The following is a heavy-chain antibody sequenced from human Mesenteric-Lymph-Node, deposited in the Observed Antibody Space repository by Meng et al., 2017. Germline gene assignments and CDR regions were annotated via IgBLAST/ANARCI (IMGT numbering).Heavy chain of an antibody. CDR1: GGTFSSYT. V-gene: IGHV1-69*02. J-gene: IGHJ4*02. CDR3: ARIYGSWLVDY. Sequence: SVKVSCKASGGTFSSYTISWVRQAPGQGLEWMGRIIPILGIANYAQKFQGRVTITADKSTSTAYMELSSLRSEDTAVYYCARIYGSWLVDYWGQGTLVTVSS. CDR2: IIPILGIA. D-gene: IGHD6-13*01.